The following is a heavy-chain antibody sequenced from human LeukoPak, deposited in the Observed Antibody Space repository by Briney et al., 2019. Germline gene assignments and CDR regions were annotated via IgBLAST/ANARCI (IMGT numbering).Heavy chain of an antibody. V-gene: IGHV3-74*01. Sequence: QPGGFLRLSCAASGFTFSSYWMPWVRQAPGKGLVWVSRINSDGSSTSYADSVKGRFTISRDNAKNTLYLQMNSLRAEDTAVYYCARGGSGWRYYYYGMDVWGQGTTVTVSS. CDR3: ARGGSGWRYYYYGMDV. J-gene: IGHJ6*02. CDR1: GFTFSSYW. CDR2: INSDGSST. D-gene: IGHD6-19*01.